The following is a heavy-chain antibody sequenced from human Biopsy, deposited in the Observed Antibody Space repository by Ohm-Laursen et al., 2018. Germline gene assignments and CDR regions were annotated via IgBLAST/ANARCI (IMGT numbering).Heavy chain of an antibody. D-gene: IGHD3-22*01. CDR2: INHSGRT. J-gene: IGHJ6*02. CDR3: VRGVDYYDPYHYYALDV. Sequence: LSCAASGVTLSGYSMNWVRQTPGKGLEWIGEINHSGRTNYNPSLKSRVTISVDTSKNQFSLKVRSVTAADTAVYYCVRGVDYYDPYHYYALDVWGQGTTVTVSS. CDR1: GVTLSGYS. V-gene: IGHV4-34*01.